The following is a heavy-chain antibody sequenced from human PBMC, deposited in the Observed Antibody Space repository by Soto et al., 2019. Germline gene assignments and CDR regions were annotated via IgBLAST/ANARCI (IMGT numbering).Heavy chain of an antibody. J-gene: IGHJ5*02. CDR1: GFVFSGYS. Sequence: ELQLVESGGGLVQPGGSLRLSCAASGFVFSGYSMNWVRQAPGKGLEWLLYISETGTTIYYADSVKGRFTISRDNAKNSLYLQMNSLRAEDAAVYYCARAWTGSFDPWGQGTLVTVSA. CDR3: ARAWTGSFDP. CDR2: ISETGTTI. V-gene: IGHV3-48*01.